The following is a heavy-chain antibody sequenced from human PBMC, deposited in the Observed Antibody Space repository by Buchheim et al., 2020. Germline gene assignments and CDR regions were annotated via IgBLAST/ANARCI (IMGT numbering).Heavy chain of an antibody. CDR3: ARGAYCSGGSCYSYYWFDP. J-gene: IGHJ5*02. D-gene: IGHD2-15*01. CDR1: GGSISSGGYT. CDR2: IYYSGNT. V-gene: IGHV4-30-4*07. Sequence: QVQLQESGPGLVKPSQTLSLTCAVSGGSISSGGYTWSWIRQPPGKGLEWIGYIYYSGNTYYNPSLKSRVTISVDTSKNQFSLKLSSVTAADTAVYYCARGAYCSGGSCYSYYWFDPWGQGIL.